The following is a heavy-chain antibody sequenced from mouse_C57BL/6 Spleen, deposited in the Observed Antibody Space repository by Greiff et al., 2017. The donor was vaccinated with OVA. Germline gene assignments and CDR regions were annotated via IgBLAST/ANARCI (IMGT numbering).Heavy chain of an antibody. J-gene: IGHJ3*01. D-gene: IGHD2-2*01. CDR1: GYTFTSYG. CDR3: AREEGMVTTEGAWFAY. V-gene: IGHV1-81*01. CDR2: IYPRSGNT. Sequence: QVQLQQSGAELARPGASVKLSCKASGYTFTSYGISWVKQRTGKGLEWIGEIYPRSGNTYYNEKFKGKATLTADKSSSTAYRELRSLTSEDSAVYFCAREEGMVTTEGAWFAYWGQGTLVTVSA.